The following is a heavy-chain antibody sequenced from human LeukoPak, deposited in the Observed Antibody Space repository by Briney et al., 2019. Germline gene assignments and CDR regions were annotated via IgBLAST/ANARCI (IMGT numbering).Heavy chain of an antibody. J-gene: IGHJ4*02. V-gene: IGHV1-3*01. Sequence: ASVKVSCKASGYTFTSYALHWVRQAPGQRVEWMGWINAGNGDTKYSQKFQGRATITRDTSASTAYMELSSPRSEDTAVYHCARGYCSSTSCQYYFDYWGQGTLVTVSS. CDR3: ARGYCSSTSCQYYFDY. D-gene: IGHD2-2*01. CDR2: INAGNGDT. CDR1: GYTFTSYA.